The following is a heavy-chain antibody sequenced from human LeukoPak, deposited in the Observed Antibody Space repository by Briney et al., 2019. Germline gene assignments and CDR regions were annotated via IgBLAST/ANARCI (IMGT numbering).Heavy chain of an antibody. V-gene: IGHV1-46*01. CDR2: INLSAGST. J-gene: IGHJ1*01. D-gene: IGHD4-11*01. Sequence: ASVTVSCKASGYTFTNYYMHWVRQAPGQGLEWMGIINLSAGSTSYPQKFQGRVTMTRDTSTITVYMELSSLRSEDTAVYYCARYDYSNLDMAEYFQHWGQGTLVTVSS. CDR1: GYTFTNYY. CDR3: ARYDYSNLDMAEYFQH.